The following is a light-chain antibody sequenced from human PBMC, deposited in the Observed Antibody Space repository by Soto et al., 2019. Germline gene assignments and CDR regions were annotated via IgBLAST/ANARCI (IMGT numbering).Light chain of an antibody. CDR3: LQANSFPLT. CDR1: QDISSK. V-gene: IGKV1D-12*01. J-gene: IGKJ4*01. Sequence: DIQMTQSPSSVSASVGDRVTITYRASQDISSKLAWYQRKPGKAPNLLIYAASSLQSGVPSRFSGSGSGTDFTLTISSLQPEDFATYYCLQANSFPLTFGGGTKVEIK. CDR2: AAS.